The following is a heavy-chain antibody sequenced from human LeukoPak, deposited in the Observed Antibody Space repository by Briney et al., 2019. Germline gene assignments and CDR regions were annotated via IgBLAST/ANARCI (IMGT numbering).Heavy chain of an antibody. D-gene: IGHD3-22*01. V-gene: IGHV4-30-4*01. CDR3: AREARYYYDSSGYYYALDY. Sequence: PSETLSLTCAVSGGSISSGGYSWSWIRQPPGKGLEWIGYIYYSGSTYYNPSLKSRVTISVDTSKNQFSLKLSSVTAADTAVYYCAREARYYYDSSGYYYALDYWGQGTLVTVSS. J-gene: IGHJ4*02. CDR1: GGSISSGGYS. CDR2: IYYSGST.